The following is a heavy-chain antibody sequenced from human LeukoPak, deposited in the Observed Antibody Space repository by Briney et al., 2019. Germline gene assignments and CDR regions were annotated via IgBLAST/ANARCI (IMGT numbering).Heavy chain of an antibody. Sequence: TSETLSLTCTVSGGSISSGGYYWSWIRQPPGKGLEWIGYIYYSGSTNYNPSLKSRVTISVDTSKNQFSLKLSSVTAADTAVYYCAGYCSSTSCSTWEAFDIWGQGTMVTVSS. CDR2: IYYSGST. CDR3: AGYCSSTSCSTWEAFDI. J-gene: IGHJ3*02. V-gene: IGHV4-61*08. CDR1: GGSISSGGYY. D-gene: IGHD2-2*02.